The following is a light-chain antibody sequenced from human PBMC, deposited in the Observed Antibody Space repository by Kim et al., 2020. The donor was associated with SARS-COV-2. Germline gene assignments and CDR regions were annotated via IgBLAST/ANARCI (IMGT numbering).Light chain of an antibody. Sequence: EIVLTQSPATLSLSPGERATLSCRASQSVRTYLAWYQQKPGQSPRLLIYDASNRATGIPARFSGSGSGTDFTLTISSLEPEDFAVYYCQQRGDWLTFGQGTRLEIK. CDR1: QSVRTY. J-gene: IGKJ5*01. V-gene: IGKV3-11*01. CDR2: DAS. CDR3: QQRGDWLT.